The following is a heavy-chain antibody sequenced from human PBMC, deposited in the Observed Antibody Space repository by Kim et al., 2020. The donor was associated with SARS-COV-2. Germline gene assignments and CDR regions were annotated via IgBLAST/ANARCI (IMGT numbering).Heavy chain of an antibody. V-gene: IGHV3-30*18. CDR1: GFTFSSYG. CDR2: ISYDGSNK. D-gene: IGHD4-4*01. Sequence: GGSLRLSCAASGFTFSSYGMHWVRQAPGKGLEWVAVISYDGSNKYYADSVKGRFTISRDNSKNTLYLQMNSLRAEDTAVYYCAKVMYSNYVSPNYYFDY. CDR3: AKVMYSNYVSPNYYFDY. J-gene: IGHJ4*01.